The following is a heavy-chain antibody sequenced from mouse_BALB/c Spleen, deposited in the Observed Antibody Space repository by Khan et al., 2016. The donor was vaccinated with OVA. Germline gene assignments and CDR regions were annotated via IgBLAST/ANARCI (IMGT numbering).Heavy chain of an antibody. CDR2: IIPSNIYT. CDR3: SRVGPHHGNYGAWFAY. D-gene: IGHD2-1*01. CDR1: GYTFTSYT. V-gene: IGHV1-4*01. J-gene: IGHJ3*01. Sequence: QVQLQQSGAELARPGASVKMSCKASGYTFTSYTIHWVKQRPGQGLEGIGYIIPSNIYTNYNPKFRDKATLTPDKSSRPAYITLSRLPSEDSDIPYCSRVGPHHGNYGAWFAYWGQGTLVTVSA.